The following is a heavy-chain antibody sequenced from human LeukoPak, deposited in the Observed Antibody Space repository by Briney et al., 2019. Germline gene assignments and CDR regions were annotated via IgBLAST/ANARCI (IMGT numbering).Heavy chain of an antibody. CDR1: GGPFSGYY. CDR2: INHNGRT. V-gene: IGHV4-34*01. J-gene: IGHJ4*02. CDR3: ARAGHYYDSSGYYYVD. Sequence: PSETLSLTCAVYGGPFSGYYWSWIRQPPGKGLQWIGEINHNGRTNYNPSLKSRVTISVDTSKNQFSLKLNSVTAADTAVYYCARAGHYYDSSGYYYVDWGQGTLVTVSS. D-gene: IGHD3-22*01.